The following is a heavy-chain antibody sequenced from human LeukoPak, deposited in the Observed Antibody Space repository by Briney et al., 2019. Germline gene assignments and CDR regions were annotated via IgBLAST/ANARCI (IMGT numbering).Heavy chain of an antibody. Sequence: AGGSLRLSCAASGFTFSSYSVNWVRQAPGKGLEWVSYISSSSSTIYYADSVKGRFTISRDNAKNSLYLQMNSLRAEDTAVYYCARIRTYLTQLWAPGDAFDIWGQGTMVTVSS. CDR3: ARIRTYLTQLWAPGDAFDI. V-gene: IGHV3-48*01. CDR2: ISSSSSTI. CDR1: GFTFSSYS. J-gene: IGHJ3*02. D-gene: IGHD5-18*01.